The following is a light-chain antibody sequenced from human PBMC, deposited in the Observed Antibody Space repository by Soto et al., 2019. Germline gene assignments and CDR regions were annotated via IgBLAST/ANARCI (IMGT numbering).Light chain of an antibody. Sequence: ENVLTQSPGTLSFSPGERATLSCRASQSVSSSYLAWYQQTPGQAPRLLIYGSSSRATGIPDRFSGSGSRTDFTLTISRLEPEDFAVYYCQQYGSSPTFGQGTKVDIK. CDR1: QSVSSSY. CDR2: GSS. CDR3: QQYGSSPT. J-gene: IGKJ1*01. V-gene: IGKV3-20*01.